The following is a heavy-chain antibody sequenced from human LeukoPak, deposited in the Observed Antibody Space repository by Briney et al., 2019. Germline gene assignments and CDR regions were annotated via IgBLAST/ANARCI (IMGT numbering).Heavy chain of an antibody. CDR1: GFMFSKSW. J-gene: IGHJ5*02. D-gene: IGHD4-17*01. CDR2: IYNDGSTT. Sequence: GGCLRLSCAASGFMFSKSWMHWVRQVPGKGLVWVARIYNDGSTTNYADSVKGRFTISRDNAANTLFLQMSSLRDEDTAVYYCAREKDDHGDPGPLDAWGQGDLVTVSS. CDR3: AREKDDHGDPGPLDA. V-gene: IGHV3-74*01.